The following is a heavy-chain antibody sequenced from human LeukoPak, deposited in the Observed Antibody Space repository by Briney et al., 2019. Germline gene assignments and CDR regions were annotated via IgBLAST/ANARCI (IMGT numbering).Heavy chain of an antibody. CDR2: INQDGSER. Sequence: GGSLRLSCAASGFTFSTYWMNWVRQAPGKGLEWVAQINQDGSERHYVDSVKGRFTISRDNARNSLYLQMSSLRVEDTAVYYCTRPPMSSITPADYWGQGTLVTVSS. D-gene: IGHD3-22*01. CDR3: TRPPMSSITPADY. J-gene: IGHJ4*02. CDR1: GFTFSTYW. V-gene: IGHV3-7*01.